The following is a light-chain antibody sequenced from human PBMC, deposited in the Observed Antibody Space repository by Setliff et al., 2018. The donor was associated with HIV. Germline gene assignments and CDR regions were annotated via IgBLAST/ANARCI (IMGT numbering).Light chain of an antibody. J-gene: IGLJ1*01. CDR2: DVK. CDR3: CSYAGSGPV. Sequence: QSVLTQPASVSGSPGQSITLSCTGTSSDVGGYNYVSWYQQHPDKAPKLMIYDVKNRPSGVSDRFSGSKSGNTASLTISGLQAEDEADYYCCSYAGSGPVFGAGTKGTVL. V-gene: IGLV2-23*02. CDR1: SSDVGGYNY.